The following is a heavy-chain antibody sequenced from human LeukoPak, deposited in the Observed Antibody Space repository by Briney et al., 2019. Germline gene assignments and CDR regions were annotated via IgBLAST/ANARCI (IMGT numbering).Heavy chain of an antibody. Sequence: GASVKVSCKASGYIFTGYYMQWVRQAPGQGLEWMGWINPNSGGTNYAQKFQGRVTMTRDTSISTAYMKLSRLRSDDTAVYYCARTYYDSSGYRYWGQGTLVTASS. D-gene: IGHD3-22*01. CDR3: ARTYYDSSGYRY. J-gene: IGHJ4*02. V-gene: IGHV1-2*02. CDR1: GYIFTGYY. CDR2: INPNSGGT.